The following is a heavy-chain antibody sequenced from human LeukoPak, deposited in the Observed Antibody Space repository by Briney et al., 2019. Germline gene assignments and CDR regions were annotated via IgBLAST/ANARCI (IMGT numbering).Heavy chain of an antibody. V-gene: IGHV3-74*01. CDR2: INSDGSST. CDR3: ARVASSSWDSEFDY. CDR1: GFTFSSYW. D-gene: IGHD6-13*01. Sequence: GSLRLSCAASGFTFSSYWMHWVRQAPGKGLVWVSRINSDGSSTSYADSVKGRSTISRDNAKNTLYLQMNSLRAEDTAVYYCARVASSSWDSEFDYWGQGTLVTVSS. J-gene: IGHJ4*02.